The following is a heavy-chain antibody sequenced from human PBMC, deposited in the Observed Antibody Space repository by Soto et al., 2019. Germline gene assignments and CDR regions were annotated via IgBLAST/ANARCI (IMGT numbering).Heavy chain of an antibody. Sequence: SETLSLTCTVSADSSTISNSYWGWLRQPPGKGLQWIGSSSYNGGTFHNPSLKGRVAIAVDTSKKQSSLQVTSVTAADTAMYFCARHRIEVVWRGFDYWGQGSQVT. D-gene: IGHD1-1*01. J-gene: IGHJ4*02. V-gene: IGHV4-39*01. CDR1: ADSSTISNSY. CDR3: ARHRIEVVWRGFDY. CDR2: SSYNGGT.